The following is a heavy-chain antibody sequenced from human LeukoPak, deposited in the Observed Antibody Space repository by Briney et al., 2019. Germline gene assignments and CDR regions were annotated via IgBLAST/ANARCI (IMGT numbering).Heavy chain of an antibody. CDR3: ARRRLRYFDWLEGDYYYYYMDV. V-gene: IGHV3-7*01. J-gene: IGHJ6*03. CDR2: IKQDGSEK. D-gene: IGHD3-9*01. CDR1: GFTFSSYW. Sequence: PGGSLRLSCAASGFTFSSYWMSWVRQAPGKGLEWVANIKQDGSEKYYVDSVKGRFTISRDNAKNSLYLQMNSLRAEDTAVYYCARRRLRYFDWLEGDYYYYYMDVWGKGTTVTISS.